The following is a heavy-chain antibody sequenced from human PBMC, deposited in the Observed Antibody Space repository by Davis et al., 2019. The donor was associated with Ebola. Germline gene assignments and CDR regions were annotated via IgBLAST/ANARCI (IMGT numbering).Heavy chain of an antibody. D-gene: IGHD3-3*01. V-gene: IGHV4-34*01. CDR2: INHSGST. CDR1: GGSFSGYY. Sequence: PSETLSLTCAVSGGSFSGYYWSWIRQPPGKGLEWIGEINHSGSTNYNPSLKSRVTISVDTSKNQFSLKLSSVTAADTAVYYCAVGVFGVVNRWFDPWGQGTLVTVSS. J-gene: IGHJ5*02. CDR3: AVGVFGVVNRWFDP.